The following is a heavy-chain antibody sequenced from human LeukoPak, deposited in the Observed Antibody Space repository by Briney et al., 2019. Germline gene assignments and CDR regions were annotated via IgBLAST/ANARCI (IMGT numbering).Heavy chain of an antibody. J-gene: IGHJ5*02. CDR3: ARQAYYYGSGSLGGFDP. D-gene: IGHD3-10*01. Sequence: PSETLSLTCTVSGGSISSYYWSWIRQPAGKGLEWIGEINHSGSTNYNPSLKSRVTISVDTSKNQFSLKLSSVTAADTAVYYCARQAYYYGSGSLGGFDPWGQGTLVTVSS. CDR1: GGSISSYY. CDR2: INHSGST. V-gene: IGHV4-34*01.